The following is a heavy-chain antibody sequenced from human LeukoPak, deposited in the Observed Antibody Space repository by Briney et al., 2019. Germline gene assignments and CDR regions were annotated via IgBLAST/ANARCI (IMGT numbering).Heavy chain of an antibody. CDR2: INYSGST. Sequence: PSETLSLTCTVSGGSISTYFWSWIRQPPGQGLEWMGDINYSGSTNYNPSLKSRVTISVDTSKNQFSLKLTSVTAAATAVYYCARGVHISAYWSSGKNAFDIWGQGTMVTVSS. J-gene: IGHJ3*02. CDR3: ARGVHISAYWSSGKNAFDI. V-gene: IGHV4-59*01. D-gene: IGHD3-22*01. CDR1: GGSISTYF.